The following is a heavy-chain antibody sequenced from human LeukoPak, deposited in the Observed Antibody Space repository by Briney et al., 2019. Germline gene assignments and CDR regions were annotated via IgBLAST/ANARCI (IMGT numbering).Heavy chain of an antibody. J-gene: IGHJ2*01. CDR2: IYHSGST. D-gene: IGHD4-17*01. Sequence: SETQSLTCTVSGYSISSGYYWGWIRQPPGKGLEWIGSIYHSGSTYYNPSLKSRVTISVDTSKNQFSLKLSSVTAADTAVYYCARGKLRHRLYWYFDLWGRGTLVTVSS. CDR1: GYSISSGYY. V-gene: IGHV4-38-2*02. CDR3: ARGKLRHRLYWYFDL.